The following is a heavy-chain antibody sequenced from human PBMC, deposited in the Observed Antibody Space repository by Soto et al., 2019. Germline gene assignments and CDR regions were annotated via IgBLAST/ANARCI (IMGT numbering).Heavy chain of an antibody. CDR3: ARLGGYVSVGYYYLWDS. V-gene: IGHV4-39*01. D-gene: IGHD3-22*01. CDR1: DGSMNSDSSY. J-gene: IGHJ4*02. CDR2: INHSGST. Sequence: PSETLSLTCRVSDGSMNSDSSYWGWIRQPPGKWLEWIGVINHSGSTYHNLSLKGRVTMSVDASRNQFSLKLTSMTAADTAVYYCARLGGYVSVGYYYLWDSWGQGTLVTVSS.